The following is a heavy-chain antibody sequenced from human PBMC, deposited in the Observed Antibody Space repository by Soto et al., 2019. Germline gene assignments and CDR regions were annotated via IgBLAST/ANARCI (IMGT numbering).Heavy chain of an antibody. D-gene: IGHD2-8*01. CDR1: GGTFSSYA. CDR2: IIPIFGTA. V-gene: IGHV1-69*13. Sequence: VASVKVSCKASGGTFSSYAISWVRQAPGQGFEWMGGIIPIFGTANYAQKFQGRVTITADESTSTAYMELSSLRSEDTAVYYCARDNVYEMATMETPGMDVWGQGTTVTSP. CDR3: ARDNVYEMATMETPGMDV. J-gene: IGHJ6*02.